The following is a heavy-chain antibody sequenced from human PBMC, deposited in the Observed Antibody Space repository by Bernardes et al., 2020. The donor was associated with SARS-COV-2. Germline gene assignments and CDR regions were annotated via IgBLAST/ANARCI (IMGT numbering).Heavy chain of an antibody. V-gene: IGHV3-33*08. D-gene: IGHD4-17*01. Sequence: GGSLRLSCVASGFSFSNFGMHWVRQIPGKGLEWVAVIWHDGSREYYVDSVKGRFAISRDNSNNTLYLQMNNLRVEDTALYRCATEDGEWLESWGQGTLVTVSS. J-gene: IGHJ5*01. CDR3: ATEDGEWLES. CDR2: IWHDGSRE. CDR1: GFSFSNFG.